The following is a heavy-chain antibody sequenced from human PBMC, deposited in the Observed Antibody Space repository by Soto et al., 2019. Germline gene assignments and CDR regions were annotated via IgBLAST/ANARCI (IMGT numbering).Heavy chain of an antibody. CDR1: GFTFSNFG. V-gene: IGHV3-21*06. CDR2: ISSTASYT. J-gene: IGHJ4*02. CDR3: ARESEDHTSNLDY. Sequence: GGSLRLSCAASGFTFSNFGMHWVRQAPGKGLEWVAVISSTASYTYHGDSMKGRFTISRDNAKNSLYLEMNSLRAEDTAVYYCARESEDHTSNLDYRGQGTLVTVSS.